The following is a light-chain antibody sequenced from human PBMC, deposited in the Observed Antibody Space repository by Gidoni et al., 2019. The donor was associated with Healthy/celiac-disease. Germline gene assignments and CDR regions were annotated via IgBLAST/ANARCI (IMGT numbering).Light chain of an antibody. V-gene: IGKV3-11*01. CDR1: QSVSSY. J-gene: IGKJ2*01. CDR2: DAS. CDR3: QQRSNWPYT. Sequence: EIVLTQSPATLSLSPGERATLSCRASQSVSSYLAWYQQNPGKAPRLRIYDASKRATGIPARFSGSGSGTDFTLTISSLEPEDFAVYYCQQRSNWPYTFGQGTKLEIK.